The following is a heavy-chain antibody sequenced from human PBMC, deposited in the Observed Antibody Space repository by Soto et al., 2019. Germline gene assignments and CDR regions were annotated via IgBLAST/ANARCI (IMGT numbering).Heavy chain of an antibody. J-gene: IGHJ5*02. V-gene: IGHV3-21*01. D-gene: IGHD3-22*01. CDR3: ARALYYYDSSGYYGS. CDR2: ISSSSSYI. Sequence: EVQLVESGGGLVKPGGSLRLSCAASGFTFSSYSMNWVRQAPGKGLEWVSSISSSSSYIYYADSVKGRFTISRDNAKNSLYLRMNSLRAEDTAVYYGARALYYYDSSGYYGSWGQGTLVTVSS. CDR1: GFTFSSYS.